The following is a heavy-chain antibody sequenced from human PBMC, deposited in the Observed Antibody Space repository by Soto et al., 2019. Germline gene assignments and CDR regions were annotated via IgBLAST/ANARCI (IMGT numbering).Heavy chain of an antibody. Sequence: GGSLRLSCAASGFTFSSYAMSWVRQAPGKGLEWVSAISGSGGSTYYADSVKGRFTISRDDSKNTLYLQMNSLRAEDTAVYYCAKDSHHRTGAQDYWGQGTLVTVSS. CDR2: ISGSGGST. J-gene: IGHJ4*02. D-gene: IGHD7-27*01. V-gene: IGHV3-23*01. CDR1: GFTFSSYA. CDR3: AKDSHHRTGAQDY.